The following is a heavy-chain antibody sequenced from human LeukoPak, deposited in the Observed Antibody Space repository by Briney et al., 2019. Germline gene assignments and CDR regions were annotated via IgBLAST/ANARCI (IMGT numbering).Heavy chain of an antibody. J-gene: IGHJ3*02. D-gene: IGHD3-3*01. Sequence: GESLKISCKGSGYSFTSYWIGWVRQMPGKGLDWMGIIHPGDSDTRYSPSFQGQVTFSADKSISTAYLQWSSLKASDTAMYYCARGRGVFGVVTPGAFDIWGQGTMVTVSS. CDR2: IHPGDSDT. CDR1: GYSFTSYW. V-gene: IGHV5-51*01. CDR3: ARGRGVFGVVTPGAFDI.